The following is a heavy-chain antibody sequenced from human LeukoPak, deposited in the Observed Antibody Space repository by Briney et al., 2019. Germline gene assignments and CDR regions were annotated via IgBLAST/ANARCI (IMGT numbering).Heavy chain of an antibody. J-gene: IGHJ5*02. V-gene: IGHV4-59*12. CDR1: GGSISSYY. CDR3: AREQSSSWYTSFLGSSWFDP. Sequence: KPSETLSLTCTVSGGSISSYYWSWIRQPPGKGLEWIGYIYYSGSTYYNPSLKSRVTISVDTSKNQFSLKLSSVTAADTAVYYCAREQSSSWYTSFLGSSWFDPWGQGTLVTVSS. D-gene: IGHD6-13*01. CDR2: IYYSGST.